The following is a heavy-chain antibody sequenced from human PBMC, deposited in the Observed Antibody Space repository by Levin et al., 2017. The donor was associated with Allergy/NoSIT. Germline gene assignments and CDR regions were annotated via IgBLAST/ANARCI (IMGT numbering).Heavy chain of an antibody. CDR3: ARDWFPPSLEQLNPAMYSSSWTSESFDY. V-gene: IGHV3-33*01. J-gene: IGHJ4*02. CDR2: IWYDGSNK. CDR1: GFTFSSYG. D-gene: IGHD6-13*01. Sequence: GGSLRLSCAASGFTFSSYGMHWVRQAPGKGLEWVAVIWYDGSNKYYADSVKGRFTISRDNSKNTLYLQMNSLRAEDTAVYYCARDWFPPSLEQLNPAMYSSSWTSESFDYWGQGTLVTVSS.